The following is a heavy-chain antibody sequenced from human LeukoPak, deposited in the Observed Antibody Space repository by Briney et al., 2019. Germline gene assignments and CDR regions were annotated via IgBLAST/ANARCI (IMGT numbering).Heavy chain of an antibody. CDR1: GISITTYY. Sequence: PSETLSLTCTVSGISITTYYWGWIRQPPGKGLEWIGLIHYSGSTYYNPSLKSRVTISVDTSKNQFSLKLSSVTAADTAVYYCARTRTYYYDSSGYYYFDYWGQGTLVTVSS. CDR3: ARTRTYYYDSSGYYYFDY. V-gene: IGHV4-59*04. CDR2: IHYSGST. D-gene: IGHD3-22*01. J-gene: IGHJ4*02.